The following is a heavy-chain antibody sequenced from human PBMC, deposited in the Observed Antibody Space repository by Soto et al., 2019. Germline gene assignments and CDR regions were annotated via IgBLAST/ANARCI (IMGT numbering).Heavy chain of an antibody. V-gene: IGHV3-21*01. CDR2: ISSSSSYI. CDR1: GFTFSSYS. CDR3: ARDVVVVPAAIHWFDP. D-gene: IGHD2-2*01. Sequence: EVQLVESGGGPVKPGGSLRLSCAASGFTFSSYSMNWVRQAPGKGLGWVSSISSSSSYIYYADSVKGRFTISRDNAKNSLYLQMNSLRAEDTAVYYCARDVVVVPAAIHWFDPWGQGTLVTVSS. J-gene: IGHJ5*02.